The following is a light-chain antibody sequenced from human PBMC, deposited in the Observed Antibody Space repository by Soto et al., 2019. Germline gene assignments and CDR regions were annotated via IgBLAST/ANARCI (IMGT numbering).Light chain of an antibody. CDR1: QSISSSY. CDR3: QQYGSSRFT. CDR2: GAS. Sequence: EIVLTQSPGTLSLSPGERATLSCRASQSISSSYLAWYQQKPGQAPRLLVYGASSRATGIPDRFSDSGSGTDFTLTISRLEPEDFAVYYCQQYGSSRFTFGPRTKVDIK. J-gene: IGKJ3*01. V-gene: IGKV3-20*01.